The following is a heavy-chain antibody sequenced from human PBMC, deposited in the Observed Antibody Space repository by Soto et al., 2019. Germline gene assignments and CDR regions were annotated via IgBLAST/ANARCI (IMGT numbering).Heavy chain of an antibody. V-gene: IGHV1-18*04. Sequence: QVQLVQSGAEVKKPGASVKVSCKASGYTFTSYGISWVRQAPGQGLEWMGWISAYNGNTNYAQKLQGRVTMTTDTSTSTAYMEVRSLRSDDTAVYYCASEFGYSSWPYGMDVWGQGTTVTVSS. CDR1: GYTFTSYG. D-gene: IGHD6-13*01. CDR2: ISAYNGNT. CDR3: ASEFGYSSWPYGMDV. J-gene: IGHJ6*02.